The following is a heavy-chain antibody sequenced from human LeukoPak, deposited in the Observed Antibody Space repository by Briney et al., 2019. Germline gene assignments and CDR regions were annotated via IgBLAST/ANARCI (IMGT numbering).Heavy chain of an antibody. CDR3: ARDRPLDAFDI. CDR1: GFTFSSYA. J-gene: IGHJ3*02. D-gene: IGHD6-6*01. CDR2: ISYDGSNK. V-gene: IGHV3-30-3*01. Sequence: GGSLSLSWAASGFTFSSYAMHWVRQAPGKGLEWVAVISYDGSNKYYADSVKGRFTISRDNSKNTLYLQMNSLRTEDTAVYYCARDRPLDAFDIWGQGTMVTVSS.